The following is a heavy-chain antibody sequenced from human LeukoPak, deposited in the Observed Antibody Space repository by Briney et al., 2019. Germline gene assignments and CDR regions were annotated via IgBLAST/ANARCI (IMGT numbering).Heavy chain of an antibody. V-gene: IGHV1-18*01. CDR1: GYTFTSYG. J-gene: IGHJ4*02. CDR3: AKDHPAYYYDSSGYYGGDY. D-gene: IGHD3-22*01. Sequence: ASVKVSCKASGYTFTSYGISWVRQAPGQGLEWMGWISAYNGNTNYAQKLQGRVTMTTDTSTSTAYMELRSLRSDDTAVYYCAKDHPAYYYDSSGYYGGDYWGQGTLVTVSS. CDR2: ISAYNGNT.